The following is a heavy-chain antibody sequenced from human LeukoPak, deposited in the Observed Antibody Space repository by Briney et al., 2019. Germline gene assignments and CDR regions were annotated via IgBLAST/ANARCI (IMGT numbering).Heavy chain of an antibody. CDR1: GFTFSSYG. Sequence: AGGSLRLSCAASGFTFSSYGMHWVRQAPGKGLEWVAFIRYDGSNKYYADSVKGRFTISRDNSKNTLYLQMNSLRAEDTAVYYCAKGVGDFWSPFDYWGQGTLVTVSS. J-gene: IGHJ4*02. V-gene: IGHV3-30*02. CDR2: IRYDGSNK. CDR3: AKGVGDFWSPFDY. D-gene: IGHD3-3*01.